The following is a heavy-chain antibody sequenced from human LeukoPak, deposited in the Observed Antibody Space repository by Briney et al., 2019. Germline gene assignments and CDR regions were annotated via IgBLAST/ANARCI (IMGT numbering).Heavy chain of an antibody. CDR2: INPNSGDT. CDR3: ARGLGWDSGTYLGA. J-gene: IGHJ5*02. CDR1: GYTFTGYC. D-gene: IGHD1-26*01. Sequence: ASVKVSCKASGYTFTGYCMHWVRQAPRQGLEWMGWINPNSGDTNYAQKFQGRVSMTRDTSISTAYTDLSGLRSDDTALYYCARGLGWDSGTYLGAWGQGTLVAVSS. V-gene: IGHV1-2*02.